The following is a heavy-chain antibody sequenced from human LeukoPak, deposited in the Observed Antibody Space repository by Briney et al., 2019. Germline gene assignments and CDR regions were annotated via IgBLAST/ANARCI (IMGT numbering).Heavy chain of an antibody. J-gene: IGHJ4*02. D-gene: IGHD6-19*01. V-gene: IGHV3-23*01. CDR1: GFTFSTYG. CDR3: AKTGASYSSGWYYFDY. Sequence: GGSLRLSCAASGFTFSTYGMSWVRQAPGKGLEWVSAISGDGGITYYADSVKGRFTISRDNSKNTLYLQMNSLRAEDTALYYCAKTGASYSSGWYYFDYWGQGTLVTVSS. CDR2: ISGDGGIT.